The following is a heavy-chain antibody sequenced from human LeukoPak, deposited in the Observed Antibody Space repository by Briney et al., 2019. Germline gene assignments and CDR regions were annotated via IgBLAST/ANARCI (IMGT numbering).Heavy chain of an antibody. D-gene: IGHD2-15*01. CDR2: ISYDGSNK. J-gene: IGHJ5*02. CDR1: GFTFSSYA. Sequence: GGSLRLSCAASGFTFSSYAMHWVRQAPGKGLEWVAVISYDGSNKYYADSVKGRFTISRDNSKNTLYLQTNSLRAEDTAVYYCARDSTAYSGFDPWGQGTLVTVSS. V-gene: IGHV3-30-3*01. CDR3: ARDSTAYSGFDP.